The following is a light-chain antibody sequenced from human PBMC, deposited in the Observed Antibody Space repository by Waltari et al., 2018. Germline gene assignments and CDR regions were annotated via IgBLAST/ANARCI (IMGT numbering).Light chain of an antibody. Sequence: EIALTQSPRSLSSSPGESVTLSCRAGQSVSRALAWYQQKPAQAPRLLIFGASTRATGIPDRFSGSGSGADFSLTISRLEPEDFAVYYCQQYVRLPATFGRGTKVEIK. J-gene: IGKJ1*01. CDR1: QSVSRA. V-gene: IGKV3-20*01. CDR2: GAS. CDR3: QQYVRLPAT.